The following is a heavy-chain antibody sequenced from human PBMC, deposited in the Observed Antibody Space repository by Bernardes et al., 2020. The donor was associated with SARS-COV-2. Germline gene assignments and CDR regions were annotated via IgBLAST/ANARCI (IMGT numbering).Heavy chain of an antibody. D-gene: IGHD3-3*01. CDR1: GFTFSSYS. V-gene: IGHV3-21*01. J-gene: IGHJ5*02. CDR3: AREVGMVIPPGWFDP. CDR2: ISSSSSYI. Sequence: GSLRLSCAASGFTFSSYSMNWVRQAPGKGLEWVSSISSSSSYIYYADSVKGRFTISRDNAKNSLYLQMNSLRAEDTAVYYCAREVGMVIPPGWFDPWGQGTLVTVSS.